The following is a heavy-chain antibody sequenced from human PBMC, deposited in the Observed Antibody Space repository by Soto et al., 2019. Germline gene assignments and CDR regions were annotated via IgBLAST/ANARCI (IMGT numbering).Heavy chain of an antibody. V-gene: IGHV3-74*01. D-gene: IGHD3-10*01. CDR3: IRDYGEPGSTNAFDI. J-gene: IGHJ3*02. Sequence: GGSLRLSCAASGFTFRSFWMHWVRQAPGKGLVWVSRINSDGSGASYADFVEGRFTISRDNAKNTVYLQMNSLRVEDTAVYYCIRDYGEPGSTNAFDIWGQGTMVTVSS. CDR2: INSDGSGA. CDR1: GFTFRSFW.